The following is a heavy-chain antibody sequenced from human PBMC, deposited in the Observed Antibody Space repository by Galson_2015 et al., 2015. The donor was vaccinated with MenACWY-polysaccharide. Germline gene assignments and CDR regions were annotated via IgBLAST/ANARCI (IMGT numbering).Heavy chain of an antibody. J-gene: IGHJ5*02. V-gene: IGHV4-31*03. Sequence: TLSLTCNVSGGSISSSGYHWTWIRQHPRKGLEWIGYIFNRGGTKTNPSLESRVTVSADRSKNQFSPKLSSVTAADTAVYYCAGIPSTMTSFGWFGPWGQGTLVTVSS. CDR1: GGSISSSGYH. D-gene: IGHD4-17*01. CDR2: IFNRGGT. CDR3: AGIPSTMTSFGWFGP.